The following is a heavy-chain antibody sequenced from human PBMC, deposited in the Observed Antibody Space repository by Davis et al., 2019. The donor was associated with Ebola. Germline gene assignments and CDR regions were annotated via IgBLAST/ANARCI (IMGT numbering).Heavy chain of an antibody. CDR1: GFTFSSYA. D-gene: IGHD1-26*01. Sequence: GGSLRLSCAASGFTFSSYAMHWVRQAPGKGLEWVSSISGSSTDIYYADSVKGRFTISRDNAKNSLYLQMNSLRAEDTAVYYCARDMRLEGAVDYWGQGTLVTVSS. CDR2: ISGSSTDI. J-gene: IGHJ4*02. V-gene: IGHV3-21*01. CDR3: ARDMRLEGAVDY.